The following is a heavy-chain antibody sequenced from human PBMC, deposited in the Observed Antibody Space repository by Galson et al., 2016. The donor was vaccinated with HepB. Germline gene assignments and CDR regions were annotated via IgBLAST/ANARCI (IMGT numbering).Heavy chain of an antibody. CDR3: ARWWGSYYFDY. J-gene: IGHJ4*02. D-gene: IGHD2-15*01. CDR2: ISGSSSTI. V-gene: IGHV3-48*02. Sequence: SLRLSCAASGFTFSSYNMNWVRQAPGKGLEWISYISGSSSTIYYADSVKGRFTISRDNAKNSLYLRMNSLRDEDTAVYYCARWWGSYYFDYWGQGTLVTVSS. CDR1: GFTFSSYN.